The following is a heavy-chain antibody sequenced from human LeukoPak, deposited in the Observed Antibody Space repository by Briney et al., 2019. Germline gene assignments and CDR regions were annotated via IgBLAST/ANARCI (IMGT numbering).Heavy chain of an antibody. CDR1: GGSISSYY. Sequence: SETLSLTCTVSGGSISSYYWSWIRQPPGKGLEWIGYIYYSGSTNYNPSLKSRVTISVDTSKNQFSLKLSSVTAADTAVYYCARGQVVAAYYYMDVWGKGTTVTVSS. D-gene: IGHD6-13*01. CDR2: IYYSGST. V-gene: IGHV4-59*01. CDR3: ARGQVVAAYYYMDV. J-gene: IGHJ6*03.